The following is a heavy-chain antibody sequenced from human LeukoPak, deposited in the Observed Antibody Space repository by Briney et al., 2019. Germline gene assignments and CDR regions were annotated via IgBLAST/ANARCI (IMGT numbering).Heavy chain of an antibody. CDR3: ARFEHTESAFDT. CDR1: RYTFTDYY. J-gene: IGHJ3*02. CDR2: TNPYSGDT. D-gene: IGHD1/OR15-1a*01. Sequence: ASVTVSCKASRYTFTDYYMHWVRQAPGQGLEWMGWTNPYSGDTNYAQKFQGRLTMTRDTAISTAYMELSRLKSDDTAVYYCARFEHTESAFDTWGQGTMVSVSS. V-gene: IGHV1-2*02.